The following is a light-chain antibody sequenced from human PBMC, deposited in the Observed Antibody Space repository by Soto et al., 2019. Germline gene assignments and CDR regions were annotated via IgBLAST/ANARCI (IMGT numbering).Light chain of an antibody. V-gene: IGKV3-15*01. CDR3: QQYGSSPTWT. CDR2: GAS. CDR1: QSVSSH. Sequence: VLTQSPSTLSVSPGESAPHSCRASQSVSSHLAWYQQKPGQAPRLLIYGASTRATGSPARFSGSGSGTEFTLTISRLEPEDSAVYYCQQYGSSPTWTFGQGTKVDIK. J-gene: IGKJ1*01.